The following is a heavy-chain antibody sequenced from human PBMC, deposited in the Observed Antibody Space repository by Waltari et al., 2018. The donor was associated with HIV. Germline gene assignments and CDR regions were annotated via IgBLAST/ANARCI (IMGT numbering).Heavy chain of an antibody. Sequence: QVQLVQSGAEVKKPGASVTVSCKASGYTFSGHYIHWVRQPPGQGLEGLRRIYPDSGLANYARTFQGRVTMTRVKSIGTVYLKLSGLRSDDTALYYCARMYYGSWFTMADYGLDVWGQGTTVTVSS. CDR3: ARMYYGSWFTMADYGLDV. CDR1: GYTFSGHY. D-gene: IGHD3-10*01. CDR2: IYPDSGLA. J-gene: IGHJ6*02. V-gene: IGHV1-2*06.